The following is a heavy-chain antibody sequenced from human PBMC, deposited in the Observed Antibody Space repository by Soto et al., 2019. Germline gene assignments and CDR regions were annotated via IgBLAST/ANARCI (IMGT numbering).Heavy chain of an antibody. D-gene: IGHD6-13*01. J-gene: IGHJ6*02. CDR2: IKGVATST. CDR1: GSTLKNTW. Sequence: QLVESGGGLVQPGGPLSLSVEAFGSTLKNTWMHWVRKPPGMGLVWASRIKGVATSTSYADSVKGRFTISRDNARNTLYLQMNSLRAEDTALYYCARGDIAAETFFYYYGMDLWGQGTTVTVS. V-gene: IGHV3-74*01. CDR3: ARGDIAAETFFYYYGMDL.